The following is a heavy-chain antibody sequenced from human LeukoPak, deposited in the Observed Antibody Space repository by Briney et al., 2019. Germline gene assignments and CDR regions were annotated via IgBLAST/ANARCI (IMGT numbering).Heavy chain of an antibody. V-gene: IGHV5-51*01. Sequence: GESLKISCKGSGYSFTSYWIGWVRQMPGKGLEWMGISYPGDSDTRYSPSFQGQVAISADKSISTAYLQWSSLKASDTAMYYCARGGPGIAVAGYYFDYWGQGTLVTVSS. CDR2: SYPGDSDT. CDR1: GYSFTSYW. D-gene: IGHD6-19*01. J-gene: IGHJ4*02. CDR3: ARGGPGIAVAGYYFDY.